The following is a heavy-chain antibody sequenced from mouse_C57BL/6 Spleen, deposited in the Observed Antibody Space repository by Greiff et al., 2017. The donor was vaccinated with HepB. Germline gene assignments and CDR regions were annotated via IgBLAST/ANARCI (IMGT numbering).Heavy chain of an antibody. J-gene: IGHJ2*01. D-gene: IGHD3-2*02. CDR3: ARHGLDSSGFFDY. V-gene: IGHV1-69*01. Sequence: QVQLQQPGAELVMPGASVKLSCKASGYTFTSYWMHRVKQRPGQGLEWIGEIDPSDSYTNYNQKFKGKSTLTVDKSSSTAYMQLSSLTSEDSAVYYCARHGLDSSGFFDYWGQGTTLTVSS. CDR2: IDPSDSYT. CDR1: GYTFTSYW.